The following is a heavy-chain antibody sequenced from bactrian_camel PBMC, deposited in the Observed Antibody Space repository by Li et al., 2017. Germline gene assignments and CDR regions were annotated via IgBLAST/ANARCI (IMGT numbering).Heavy chain of an antibody. J-gene: IGHJ4*01. CDR1: GEGVYDNAC. CDR2: IYTGAGST. CDR3: ATHSRRNFYKCDSWRQRGLDY. Sequence: HVQLVESGGGAVQTGGSLKLSCVASGEGVYDNACMAWFRQAPGKEREGVASIYTGAGSTFYTDAVKGRFTVSQDTAENMVYLQMNNLKPEDTGTYVCATHSRRNFYKCDSWRQRGLDYWGQGTQVTVS. D-gene: IGHD6*01. V-gene: IGHV3S61*01.